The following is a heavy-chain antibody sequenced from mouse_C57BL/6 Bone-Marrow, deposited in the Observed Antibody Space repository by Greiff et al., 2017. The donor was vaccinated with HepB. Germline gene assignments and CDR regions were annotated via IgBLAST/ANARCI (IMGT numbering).Heavy chain of an antibody. V-gene: IGHV5-16*01. CDR2: INYDGSST. J-gene: IGHJ1*03. D-gene: IGHD1-1*01. Sequence: EVKLMESEGGLVQPGSSMKLSCTASGFTFSDYYMAWVRQVPEKGLEWVANINYDGSSTYYLDSLKSRFIISRDNAKNILYLQMSSLKSEDTATYYCARGVLLLTGYFDVWGTGTTVTVSS. CDR1: GFTFSDYY. CDR3: ARGVLLLTGYFDV.